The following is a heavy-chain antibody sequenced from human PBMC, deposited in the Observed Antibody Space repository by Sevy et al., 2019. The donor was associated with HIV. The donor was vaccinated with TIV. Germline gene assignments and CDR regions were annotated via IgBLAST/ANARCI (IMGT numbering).Heavy chain of an antibody. Sequence: GGSLRLSCAASGFTFSSYWMSWVRQAPGKGLEWVANIKQDGSERYYVASVKGRFTISRDNTKNSLYLQMDSLRVEDTAEYCCVRGGQRFDYWGQGTLVTVSS. J-gene: IGHJ4*02. V-gene: IGHV3-7*01. CDR1: GFTFSSYW. D-gene: IGHD6-25*01. CDR2: IKQDGSER. CDR3: VRGGQRFDY.